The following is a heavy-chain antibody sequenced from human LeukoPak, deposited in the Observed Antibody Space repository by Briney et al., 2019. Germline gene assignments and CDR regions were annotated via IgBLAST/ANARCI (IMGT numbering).Heavy chain of an antibody. V-gene: IGHV3-21*05. J-gene: IGHJ4*02. CDR3: AREYNSRATFDY. Sequence: PGGSLRLSCAASASGVAFTSHSMNWVRQAPGKGLEWISYIHSSGDYIFYADSVKGRFTVSRDSARNSLYLQMNSLRAEDTAIYYCAREYNSRATFDYWGQGTLVTVSS. CDR1: ASGVAFTSHS. CDR2: IHSSGDYI. D-gene: IGHD1-20*01.